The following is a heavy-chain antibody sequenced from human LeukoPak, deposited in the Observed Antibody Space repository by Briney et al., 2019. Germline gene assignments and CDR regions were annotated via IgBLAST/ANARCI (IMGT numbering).Heavy chain of an antibody. CDR2: IYYSGST. D-gene: IGHD4-23*01. Sequence: SETLSLTCTVSGGSISSSSYYWGWIRQPPGKGLEWIGSIYYSGSTYYNPSLKSRVTISVDTSKNQFSLKLSSVTAADTAVYYCARDVSPPYGGNSHWFDPWGQGTLVTVSS. J-gene: IGHJ5*02. CDR1: GGSISSSSYY. V-gene: IGHV4-39*07. CDR3: ARDVSPPYGGNSHWFDP.